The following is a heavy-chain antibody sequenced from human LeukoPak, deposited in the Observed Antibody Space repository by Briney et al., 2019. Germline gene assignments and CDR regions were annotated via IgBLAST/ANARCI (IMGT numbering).Heavy chain of an antibody. CDR3: AKDWNYEDDYQYYMDV. V-gene: IGHV3-30*18. Sequence: PGGSLRLSCAASGPTFSNYGMHWVRQAPGKGLEWVAVISYDGSNKYYADSIQGRFTISRDNSKNTLYLQMNSLNTDDTGLYYCAKDWNYEDDYQYYMDVWGKGTTVTVSS. CDR1: GPTFSNYG. J-gene: IGHJ6*03. D-gene: IGHD1-7*01. CDR2: ISYDGSNK.